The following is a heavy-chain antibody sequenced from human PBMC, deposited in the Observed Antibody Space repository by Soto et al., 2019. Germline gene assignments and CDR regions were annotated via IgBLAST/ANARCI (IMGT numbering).Heavy chain of an antibody. CDR3: ARSGYYYFLDY. Sequence: PSETLSLTCAVSGYSISSGYYWGWIRQPPGKELEWIGSIYHSGSTYYNPSLKSRVTISVDTSKNQFSLKLSSVTAADTAVYYCARSGYYYFLDYWGQGTLVTVSS. J-gene: IGHJ4*02. CDR2: IYHSGST. V-gene: IGHV4-38-2*01. CDR1: GYSISSGYY. D-gene: IGHD3-22*01.